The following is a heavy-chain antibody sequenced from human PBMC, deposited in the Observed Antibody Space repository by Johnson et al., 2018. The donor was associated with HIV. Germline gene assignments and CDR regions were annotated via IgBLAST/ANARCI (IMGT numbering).Heavy chain of an antibody. Sequence: QMLLVESGGGLVKPGGSLRLSCAASEFTFSKYDMPWVRHAPGKGLEWVAVIWYDGSNKYYADSVKGRFPISRDNSKNTLYLQMNSLRAEDTAVYYCAKDRGDGVAARRRSAFDIWGQGTTVTLS. CDR2: IWYDGSNK. V-gene: IGHV3-33*06. J-gene: IGHJ3*02. CDR3: AKDRGDGVAARRRSAFDI. CDR1: EFTFSKYD. D-gene: IGHD6-6*01.